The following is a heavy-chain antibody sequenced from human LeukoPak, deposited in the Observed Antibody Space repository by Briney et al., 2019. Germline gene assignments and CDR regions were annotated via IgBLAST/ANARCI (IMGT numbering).Heavy chain of an antibody. V-gene: IGHV3-21*01. Sequence: GGSLRLSCAASGFTFSSYSMNWVRQAPGKGLEWVSSISSSSSYIYYADSVKGRFTISRDNAKSPLYLQMNSLRAEDTAVYYCARDRKTQYFDYWGQGTLVTVSS. CDR2: ISSSSSYI. J-gene: IGHJ4*02. CDR1: GFTFSSYS. CDR3: ARDRKTQYFDY.